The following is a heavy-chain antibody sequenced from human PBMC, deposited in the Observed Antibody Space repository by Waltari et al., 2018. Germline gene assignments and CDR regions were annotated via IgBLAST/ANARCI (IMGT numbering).Heavy chain of an antibody. CDR3: ARHMGAVIATARMDV. D-gene: IGHD6-13*01. V-gene: IGHV4-39*01. CDR2: IYYSGST. CDR1: GCSISSSSYY. J-gene: IGHJ6*02. Sequence: QLQLQESGPGLVKPSETLSLTCTVSGCSISSSSYYRGWIRQPPGKGLEWIGSIYYSGSTYYNPSLKSRVTISVDTSKNQFSLKLSSVTAADTAVYYCARHMGAVIATARMDVWGQGTTVTVSS.